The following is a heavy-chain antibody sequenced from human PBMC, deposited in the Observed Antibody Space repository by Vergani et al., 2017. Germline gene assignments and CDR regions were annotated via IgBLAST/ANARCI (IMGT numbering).Heavy chain of an antibody. CDR3: ARHTTYTDS. J-gene: IGHJ4*02. CDR2: IYPADSDT. CDR1: EYSFGNYW. Sequence: EVELVQSGPEMRKPGESRKIPCKGSEYSFGNYWIGWVRQMPGKGLEWMGIIYPADSDTRYSPSFQGQVTISADKSISTAFLQWDSLKASDTALYYCARHTTYTDSWGQGTLVTVSS. D-gene: IGHD1-1*01. V-gene: IGHV5-51*01.